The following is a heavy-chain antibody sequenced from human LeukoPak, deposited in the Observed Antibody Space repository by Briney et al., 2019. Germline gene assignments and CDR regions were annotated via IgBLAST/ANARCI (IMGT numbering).Heavy chain of an antibody. CDR1: GFTFSDKW. D-gene: IGHD1-26*01. CDR3: ARVGWELLNLHFDP. Sequence: GGSLRLSCVGSGFTFSDKWMSWVRQAPGKGPEWVASIKKDGSQKYYVDSVKGRFTISRDNAQNSLYLQMSSLRIEDTAIYSCARVGWELLNLHFDPWGQGTLVTVSS. V-gene: IGHV3-7*03. CDR2: IKKDGSQK. J-gene: IGHJ5*02.